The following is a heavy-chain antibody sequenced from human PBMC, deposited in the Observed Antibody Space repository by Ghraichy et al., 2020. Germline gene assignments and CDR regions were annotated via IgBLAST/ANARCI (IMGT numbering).Heavy chain of an antibody. D-gene: IGHD6-19*01. V-gene: IGHV1-3*01. CDR3: ARGGGWYEGYYYYGMDV. J-gene: IGHJ6*02. CDR2: INAGNGNT. Sequence: ASVKVSCKASGYTFTSYAMHWVRQAPGQRLEWMGWINAGNGNTKYSQKFQVRVTITRDTSASTAYMELSILRSEDTAVYYFARGGGWYEGYYYYGMDVWGQGTTVTVSS. CDR1: GYTFTSYA.